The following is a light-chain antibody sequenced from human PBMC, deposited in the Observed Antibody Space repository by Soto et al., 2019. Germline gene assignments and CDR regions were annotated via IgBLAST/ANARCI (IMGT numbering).Light chain of an antibody. CDR3: QQYGHWPPYT. CDR2: GTT. V-gene: IGKV3-15*01. Sequence: EIVMTQSPATLSVSQGERVTLSCRASQSVSRKLAWYQQKPGQAPRLLIYGTTTRATGIPARFSGSGSGTEFTLTISSLQSEDFGIYYCQQYGHWPPYTFGQGTTLETK. J-gene: IGKJ2*01. CDR1: QSVSRK.